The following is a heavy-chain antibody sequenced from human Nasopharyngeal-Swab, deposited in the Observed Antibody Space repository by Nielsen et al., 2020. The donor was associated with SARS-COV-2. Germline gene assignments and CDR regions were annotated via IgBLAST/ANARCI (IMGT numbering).Heavy chain of an antibody. CDR1: GFTFSSYD. D-gene: IGHD3-22*01. J-gene: IGHJ4*02. CDR3: ARGKYDSSGYYLGDYYFDY. CDR2: IGTAGDT. V-gene: IGHV3-13*01. Sequence: ESLKISCAASGFTFSSYDMHWVRQATGKGLEWVSAIGTAGDTYYPGSVKGRFTISRENAKNSLYLQMNSLRAGDTAVYYCARGKYDSSGYYLGDYYFDYWGQGILVTVSS.